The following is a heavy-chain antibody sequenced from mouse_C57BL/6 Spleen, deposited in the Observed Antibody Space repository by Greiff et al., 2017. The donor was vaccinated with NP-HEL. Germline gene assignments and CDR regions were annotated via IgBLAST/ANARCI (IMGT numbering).Heavy chain of an antibody. J-gene: IGHJ1*03. V-gene: IGHV1-64*01. CDR3: ARGCYYGSSYWYFDV. D-gene: IGHD1-1*01. Sequence: QVQLQQPGAELVKPGASVKLSCKASGYTFTSYWMHWVKQRPGQGLEWIGMIHPNSGSTNYNEKFKSKATLTVDKSSSTAYMQLSSLTSEDSAVYYCARGCYYGSSYWYFDVWGTGTTVTVSS. CDR2: IHPNSGST. CDR1: GYTFTSYW.